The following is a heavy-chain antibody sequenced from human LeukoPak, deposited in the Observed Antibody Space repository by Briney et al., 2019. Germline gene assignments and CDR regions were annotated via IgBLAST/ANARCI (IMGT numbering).Heavy chain of an antibody. V-gene: IGHV4-39*07. J-gene: IGHJ4*02. CDR1: GGSISSSSYY. D-gene: IGHD5-12*01. CDR3: ARRGVSGYDFEGSHFDY. CDR2: IYYSGST. Sequence: SETLSLTCTVSGGSISSSSYYWGWIRQPPGKGLEWIGSIYYSGSTYYNPSLKSRVTISVDTSKNQFSLKLSSVTAADTAVYYCARRGVSGYDFEGSHFDYWGQGTLVTVSS.